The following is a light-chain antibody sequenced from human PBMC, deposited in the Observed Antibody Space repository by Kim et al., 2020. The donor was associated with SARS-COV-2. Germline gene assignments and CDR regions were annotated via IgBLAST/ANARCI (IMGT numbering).Light chain of an antibody. Sequence: GQSVTIPCTGTSSDVGSYNRVSWYQQPPGTAPKLMIYEVSNRPSGVPDRFSGSKSGNTASLTISGLQAEDEADYYCSSYRSGSTYVFGTGTKVTVL. CDR1: SSDVGSYNR. CDR3: SSYRSGSTYV. CDR2: EVS. V-gene: IGLV2-18*02. J-gene: IGLJ1*01.